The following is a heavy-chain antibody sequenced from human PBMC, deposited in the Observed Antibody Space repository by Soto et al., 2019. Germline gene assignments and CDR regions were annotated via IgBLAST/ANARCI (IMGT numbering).Heavy chain of an antibody. CDR2: ISGSGGST. D-gene: IGHD1-26*01. Sequence: PGGSLRLSCAASGFSFSTYAMSWVRQAPGKGLEWVSAISGSGGSTYYADSVKVRFTISRDNSKSTFYLQMNSLSPEDTAVYSCARQEAGSYFDFWGHGTLVTVSS. J-gene: IGHJ4*01. CDR3: ARQEAGSYFDF. V-gene: IGHV3-23*01. CDR1: GFSFSTYA.